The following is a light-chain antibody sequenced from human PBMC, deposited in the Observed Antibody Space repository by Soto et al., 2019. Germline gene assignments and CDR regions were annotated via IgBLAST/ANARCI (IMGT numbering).Light chain of an antibody. Sequence: IQLTHSPSSLSASVGDRVTSTCRASQGISSYLAWYQQKPGKAPKLLIYAASTLQSGVPSRFSGSGSGTDFTLTISSLQPEDFATYYCQQLNSYPLTFGQGTKVDIK. CDR2: AAS. V-gene: IGKV1-9*01. CDR3: QQLNSYPLT. J-gene: IGKJ1*01. CDR1: QGISSY.